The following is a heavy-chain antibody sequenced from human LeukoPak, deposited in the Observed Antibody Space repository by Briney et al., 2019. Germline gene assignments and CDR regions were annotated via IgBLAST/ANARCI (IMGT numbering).Heavy chain of an antibody. D-gene: IGHD6-13*01. CDR1: GFTFSDYA. J-gene: IGHJ5*02. CDR2: ISYDGSNK. CDR3: ARGYSTSWSNWFDP. V-gene: IGHV3-30*09. Sequence: GGSLRLSCAASGFTFSDYAMHWVRQAPGKGLEWVAVISYDGSNKYYGDSVKGRFAISRDNSKNTLSLQMNSLRAEDTAVYFCARGYSTSWSNWFDPWGQGTLVTVSS.